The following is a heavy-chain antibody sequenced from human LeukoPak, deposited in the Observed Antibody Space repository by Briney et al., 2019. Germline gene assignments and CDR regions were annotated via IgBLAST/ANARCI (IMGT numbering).Heavy chain of an antibody. Sequence: GRSLRLSCAASGFTFDDYAMHWVRQAPGKGLEWVSGISWNSGSIGYADSVKGRFTISRDNAKNPLYLQMNSLRAEDTALYYCAKSGNYYDSSGYYGYWGQGTLVTVSS. V-gene: IGHV3-9*01. CDR1: GFTFDDYA. J-gene: IGHJ4*02. CDR3: AKSGNYYDSSGYYGY. D-gene: IGHD3-22*01. CDR2: ISWNSGSI.